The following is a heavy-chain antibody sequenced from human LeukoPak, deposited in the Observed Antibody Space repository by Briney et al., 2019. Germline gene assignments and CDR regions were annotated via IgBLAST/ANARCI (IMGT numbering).Heavy chain of an antibody. Sequence: GGSLRLSCAASGFTFSSYGMHWVRQAPGKGLEWVAFIRYDGSNKYYADSVKGRFTISRDNSKNTLYLQMNSLRAEDTAVYYCAKDRLRKPPGTVSSLLDYWGQGTLVTVSS. CDR1: GFTFSSYG. J-gene: IGHJ4*02. D-gene: IGHD6-13*01. CDR2: IRYDGSNK. CDR3: AKDRLRKPPGTVSSLLDY. V-gene: IGHV3-30*02.